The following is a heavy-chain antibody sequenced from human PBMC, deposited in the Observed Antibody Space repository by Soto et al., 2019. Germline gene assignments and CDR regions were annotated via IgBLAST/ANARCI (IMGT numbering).Heavy chain of an antibody. CDR2: INHSGST. J-gene: IGHJ3*02. V-gene: IGHV4-34*01. D-gene: IGHD4-4*01. Sequence: PSETLSLTCAVYGGSFSGYYWSWIRQPPGKGLEWIGEINHSGSTNYNPSLKSRVTISVDTSKNQFSLKLSSVTAADTAVYYCARGETVTTRAFDIWGQGTMVTVSS. CDR3: ARGETVTTRAFDI. CDR1: GGSFSGYY.